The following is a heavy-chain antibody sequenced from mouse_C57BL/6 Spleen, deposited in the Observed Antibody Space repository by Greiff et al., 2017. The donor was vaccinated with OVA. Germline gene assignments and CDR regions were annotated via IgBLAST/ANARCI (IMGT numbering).Heavy chain of an antibody. J-gene: IGHJ4*01. CDR1: GYAFTNYL. CDR3: AREGPGKGGYYAMDY. Sequence: VQLKESGAELVRPGTSVKVSCKASGYAFTNYLIEWVKQRPGQGLEWIGVINPGSGGTNYNEKFKGKATLTADKSSSTAYMQLSSLTSEDSAVYFCAREGPGKGGYYAMDYWGQGTSVTVSS. CDR2: INPGSGGT. V-gene: IGHV1-54*01. D-gene: IGHD4-1*01.